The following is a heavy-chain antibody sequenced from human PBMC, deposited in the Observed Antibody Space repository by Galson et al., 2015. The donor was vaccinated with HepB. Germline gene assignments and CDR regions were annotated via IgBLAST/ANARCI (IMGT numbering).Heavy chain of an antibody. V-gene: IGHV3-23*01. Sequence: SLRLSCAASGVTFSSYGLSWVRQAPGKGLEWVSIISNTGGGTYYADSVKGRFTISRDNSKNTLYLQMSSLRADDTAVYYCAKVVPAALAFDYWGQGTLVTVSS. J-gene: IGHJ4*02. CDR1: GVTFSSYG. CDR3: AKVVPAALAFDY. D-gene: IGHD2-2*01. CDR2: ISNTGGGT.